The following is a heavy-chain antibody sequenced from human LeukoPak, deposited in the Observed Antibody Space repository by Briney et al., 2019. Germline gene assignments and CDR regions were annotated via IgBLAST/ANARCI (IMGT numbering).Heavy chain of an antibody. CDR3: AKDGDCSSTSCYRLVGYYYYYGMDV. J-gene: IGHJ6*02. CDR2: ISGSGGST. V-gene: IGHV3-23*01. D-gene: IGHD2-2*01. CDR1: GFTFSSYA. Sequence: GGSLRLSCAASGFTFSSYAMSWVRQAPGKGLEWVSAISGSGGSTYYADSVKGRFTISRDNSKNTLYLQMNSLRAEDTAVYYRAKDGDCSSTSCYRLVGYYYYYGMDVWGQGTTVTVSS.